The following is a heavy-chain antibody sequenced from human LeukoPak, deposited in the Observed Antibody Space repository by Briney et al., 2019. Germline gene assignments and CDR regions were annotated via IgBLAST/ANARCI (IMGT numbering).Heavy chain of an antibody. V-gene: IGHV3-23*01. CDR1: RFTFSNYW. Sequence: GGSLRLSCVASRFTFSNYWMSWVRQAPGKGLEWVSAISGSGGSTYYADSVKGRFTISRDNSKDTLYLQMKSLRVEDTAVYYCATSPTFDPWGQGTLVTVSS. CDR2: ISGSGGST. J-gene: IGHJ5*02. CDR3: ATSPTFDP.